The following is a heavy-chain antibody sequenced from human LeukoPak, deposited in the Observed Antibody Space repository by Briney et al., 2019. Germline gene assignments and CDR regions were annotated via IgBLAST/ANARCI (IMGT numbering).Heavy chain of an antibody. CDR1: GYTFTSYG. V-gene: IGHV1-18*01. Sequence: ASVKVSCKASGYTFTSYGISWVRQAPGQGLEWMGWISAYNGNTNYAQKLQGRVTMTTDTSTSTAYMELRCLRSDDTAVYYCARRGKQHQYYYYYYMDVWGKGTTVTVSS. CDR2: ISAYNGNT. CDR3: ARRGKQHQYYYYYYMDV. J-gene: IGHJ6*03. D-gene: IGHD6-13*01.